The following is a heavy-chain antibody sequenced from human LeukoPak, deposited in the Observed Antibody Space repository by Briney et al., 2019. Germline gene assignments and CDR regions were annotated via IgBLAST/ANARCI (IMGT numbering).Heavy chain of an antibody. D-gene: IGHD1-26*01. J-gene: IGHJ4*02. Sequence: ASVKVSCKASGGTFSSYTISWVRQAPGQGLEWMGRIIPILGIANYAQKFQGRVTITTDESTSTAYMELSSLRSEDTAVYYCARGAVGALSGAYPGEYYFDYWGQGTLVTVSS. CDR3: ARGAVGALSGAYPGEYYFDY. CDR2: IIPILGIA. CDR1: GGTFSSYT. V-gene: IGHV1-69*16.